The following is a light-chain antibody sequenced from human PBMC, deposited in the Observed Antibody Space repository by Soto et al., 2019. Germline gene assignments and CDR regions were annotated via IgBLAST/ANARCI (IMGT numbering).Light chain of an antibody. Sequence: QLVLTQSPSASASLGASVNLTCTLSSGHSSYAIAWHQQQPEKGPRYLMKLTSDGSHYKGGGIPDRFSGSSSGAERYLTISSLQSEDEADYYCQTWGTGIQVFGTGTKVTVL. J-gene: IGLJ1*01. CDR1: SGHSSYA. V-gene: IGLV4-69*01. CDR3: QTWGTGIQV. CDR2: LTSDGSH.